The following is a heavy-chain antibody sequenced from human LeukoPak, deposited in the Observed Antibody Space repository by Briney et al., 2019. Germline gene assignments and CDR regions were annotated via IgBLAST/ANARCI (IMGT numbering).Heavy chain of an antibody. D-gene: IGHD3-22*01. CDR3: AKGQNYYDTSGYLTVDH. J-gene: IGHJ4*02. V-gene: IGHV3-23*01. Sequence: PGGSLRLSCAAPGFTFSSYAMTWVRQAPGKGLEWVSVISGSGGSTYYADSVKGRFTISRDNSKNTLYLQMNSLRAEDTAVYYCAKGQNYYDTSGYLTVDHWGQGTLVTVSS. CDR1: GFTFSSYA. CDR2: ISGSGGST.